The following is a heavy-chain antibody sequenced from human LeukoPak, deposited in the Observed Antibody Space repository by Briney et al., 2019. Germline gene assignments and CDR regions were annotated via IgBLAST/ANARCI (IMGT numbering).Heavy chain of an antibody. CDR3: ARDTAYCSSTSSSYHAFDI. J-gene: IGHJ3*02. Sequence: AGGSLRLSCSASGFTFSRYGMHWVRQAPGKGLEWVANIKQDGSEKYYVDSVKGRFTISRDNAKSSLYLQMNSLRAEDTAVYYCARDTAYCSSTSSSYHAFDIWGQGTMVTVSS. CDR1: GFTFSRYG. V-gene: IGHV3-7*01. CDR2: IKQDGSEK. D-gene: IGHD2-2*01.